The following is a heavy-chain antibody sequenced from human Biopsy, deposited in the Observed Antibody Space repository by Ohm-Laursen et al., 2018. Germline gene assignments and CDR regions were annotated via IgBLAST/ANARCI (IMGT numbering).Heavy chain of an antibody. CDR2: IYHSGNT. Sequence: GTLSLTCAVSGGSISDSTYHWGWIRQSPGKGLEWIGNIYHSGNTDYSPSLKSRVTISVDTSNNQFSLKLRSVTAADTAVYYCARDRGYYSDRTVPGYFDLWGRGTLVTVSS. D-gene: IGHD3-22*01. V-gene: IGHV4-39*02. CDR1: GGSISDSTYH. CDR3: ARDRGYYSDRTVPGYFDL. J-gene: IGHJ2*01.